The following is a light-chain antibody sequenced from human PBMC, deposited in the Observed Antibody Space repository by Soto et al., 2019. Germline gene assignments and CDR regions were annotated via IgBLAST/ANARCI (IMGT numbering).Light chain of an antibody. CDR1: QTIPRS. V-gene: IGKV1-39*01. Sequence: IQMTQSPSSLSASVGDRVTITCRASQTIPRSLNWYQQKPGKAPNLLIYTASILQTGDPSRFSGSGSETDFTLTISSLQPEDSGTYFCQQSHHFPYTFGQGTDVEIK. J-gene: IGKJ2*01. CDR2: TAS. CDR3: QQSHHFPYT.